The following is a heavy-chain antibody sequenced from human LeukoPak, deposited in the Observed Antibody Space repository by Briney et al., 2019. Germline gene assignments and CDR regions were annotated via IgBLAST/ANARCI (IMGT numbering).Heavy chain of an antibody. Sequence: KTGGSLRLSCAASGFTFSSYSMNWVRQAPGKGLEWVSSISSSSSYIYYADSVKGRFTISRDNSKNTLYLQMNSLRAEDTAVYYCAKEVAVAGDYFDYWGQGTLVTVSS. CDR3: AKEVAVAGDYFDY. V-gene: IGHV3-21*04. CDR2: ISSSSSYI. J-gene: IGHJ4*02. CDR1: GFTFSSYS. D-gene: IGHD6-19*01.